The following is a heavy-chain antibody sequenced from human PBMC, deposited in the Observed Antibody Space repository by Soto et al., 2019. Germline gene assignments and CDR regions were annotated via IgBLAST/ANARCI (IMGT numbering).Heavy chain of an antibody. CDR1: GGSINSGGYC. CDR3: SRGILV. Sequence: QVQLQESGPGLVKPSQTLSLTCTVSGGSINSGGYCWSWIRQHPGKGLDWIGCISYGGSTSYNPSLKSRVTLAVDTSKNQFSLKLTSVTDADTAVYYCSRGILVWGQGALITVSS. V-gene: IGHV4-31*03. J-gene: IGHJ4*02. CDR2: ISYGGST. D-gene: IGHD5-18*01.